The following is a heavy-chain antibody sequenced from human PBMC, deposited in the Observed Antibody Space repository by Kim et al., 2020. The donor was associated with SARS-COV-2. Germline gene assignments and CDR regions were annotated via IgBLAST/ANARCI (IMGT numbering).Heavy chain of an antibody. D-gene: IGHD4-17*01. Sequence: SGPTLVNPTQTLTLTCTFSGFSLSTSGMCVSWIRQPPGKALEWLARIDWDDDKYYSTSLKTRLTISKDTSKNQVVLTMTNMDPVDTATYYCARLMTTVTIPYYGMDVWGQGTTVTVS. J-gene: IGHJ6*02. CDR2: IDWDDDK. CDR1: GFSLSTSGMC. V-gene: IGHV2-70*11. CDR3: ARLMTTVTIPYYGMDV.